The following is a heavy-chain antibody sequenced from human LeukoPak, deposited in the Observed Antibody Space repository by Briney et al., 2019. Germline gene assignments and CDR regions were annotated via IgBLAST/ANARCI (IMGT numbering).Heavy chain of an antibody. D-gene: IGHD6-13*01. CDR2: INPHSGDT. J-gene: IGHJ4*02. CDR3: ARWDGYSSSSDY. Sequence: GASVKVSCKASGYSFTGYYMHWVRQAPGQGLEWMGWINPHSGDTGYAQKFQGRVTMTRDMSITTTYMELTRLRSDDTAFYYCARWDGYSSSSDYWGQGSLVTVSS. V-gene: IGHV1-2*02. CDR1: GYSFTGYY.